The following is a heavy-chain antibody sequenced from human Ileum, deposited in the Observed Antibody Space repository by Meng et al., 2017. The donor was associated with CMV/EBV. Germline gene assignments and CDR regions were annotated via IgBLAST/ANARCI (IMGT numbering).Heavy chain of an antibody. D-gene: IGHD1-26*01. CDR2: FYSSDTN. J-gene: IGHJ4*02. Sequence: GTGLAKHSATLSFPCTSTGGSAINYDWSGIRQSAGKGLEWIRRFYSSDTNNYHPSLDSRVTMSLDTSKNQFSLNLRSVTAADTATYYCARGPGASTREGFDYWGLGTLVTVSS. CDR3: ARGPGASTREGFDY. V-gene: IGHV4-4*07. CDR1: GGSAINYD.